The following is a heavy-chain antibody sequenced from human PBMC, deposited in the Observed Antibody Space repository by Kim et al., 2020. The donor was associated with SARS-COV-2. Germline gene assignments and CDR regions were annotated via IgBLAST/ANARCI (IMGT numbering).Heavy chain of an antibody. J-gene: IGHJ6*02. CDR1: GGSFSGYY. Sequence: SETLSLTCAVYGGSFSGYYWSWIRQPPGKGLEWIGEINHSGSTNYNPSLKSRVTISVDTSKNQFSLKLSSVAAADTAVYYCARGVRYYYYYGMDVWGQGTTVTVSS. CDR3: ARGVRYYYYYGMDV. CDR2: INHSGST. V-gene: IGHV4-34*01.